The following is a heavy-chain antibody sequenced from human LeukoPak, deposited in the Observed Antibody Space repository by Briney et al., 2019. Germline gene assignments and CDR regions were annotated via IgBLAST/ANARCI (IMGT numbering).Heavy chain of an antibody. CDR2: ITGNTGST. CDR1: GFTFSSNA. J-gene: IGHJ4*02. V-gene: IGHV3-23*01. CDR3: ARGCSSGWYGRMGSDYFDY. D-gene: IGHD6-19*01. Sequence: EPGGSLRLSCAASGFTFSSNAMSWVRQAPGKGPEWVSVITGNTGSTYYADSVKGRFTISRDNSKNTLSLQMNSLRAEDTAVYYCARGCSSGWYGRMGSDYFDYWGQGTLVTVSS.